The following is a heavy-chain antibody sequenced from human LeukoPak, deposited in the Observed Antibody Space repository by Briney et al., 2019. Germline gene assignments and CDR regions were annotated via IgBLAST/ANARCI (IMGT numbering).Heavy chain of an antibody. V-gene: IGHV3-33*01. J-gene: IGHJ5*02. CDR3: ARGLQWFGEYMRFDP. CDR1: AFTFSTYG. CDR2: IWYDGGNK. D-gene: IGHD3-10*01. Sequence: AGSLRLSCSASAFTFSTYGMQWDRQAPGKGLEWVAVIWYDGGNKAYGDSVKGRFTISRDNSKNTLYLQMNGLRADDTAVYYCARGLQWFGEYMRFDPWGQGTLVTVSS.